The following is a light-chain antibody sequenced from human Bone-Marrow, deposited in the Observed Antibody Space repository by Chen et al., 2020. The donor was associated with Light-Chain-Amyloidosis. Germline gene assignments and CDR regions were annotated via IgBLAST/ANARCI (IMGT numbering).Light chain of an antibody. CDR1: DLPTKY. J-gene: IGLJ2*01. CDR2: RYT. V-gene: IGLV3-25*03. Sequence: SKELAQPPPVPVSPAHTARVTCSGADLPTKYAYWYQQKPGQAPVLVVHRYTERPSGVSERFSGSSSGTTATLTISGVQAEDEADYNCQSGDSSGTYEVIFGGGTKLTVL. CDR3: QSGDSSGTYEVI.